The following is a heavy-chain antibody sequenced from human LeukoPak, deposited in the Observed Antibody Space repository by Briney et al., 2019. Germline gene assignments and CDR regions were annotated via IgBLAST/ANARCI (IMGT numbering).Heavy chain of an antibody. J-gene: IGHJ6*03. CDR2: INHSGST. D-gene: IGHD2-2*01. CDR3: ARGRSGNCSSTSCSGSYYYYYMDV. V-gene: IGHV4-34*01. Sequence: SETLSLTCAVYGGSFSGYYWSWIRQPPGKGLEWIGEINHSGSTNYNPSLKSRVTISVDTSKNQFSLKLSSVTAADTAVYYCARGRSGNCSSTSCSGSYYYYYMDVWGKGTTVTVSS. CDR1: GGSFSGYY.